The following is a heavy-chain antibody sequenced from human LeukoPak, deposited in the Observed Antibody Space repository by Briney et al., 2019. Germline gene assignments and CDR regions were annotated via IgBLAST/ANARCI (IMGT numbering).Heavy chain of an antibody. CDR2: IHYDGSNE. CDR3: AKNHRDAGDY. J-gene: IGHJ4*02. V-gene: IGHV3-30*02. D-gene: IGHD2-2*01. CDR1: GFTFSDYN. Sequence: RGSLRLSCAAPGFTFSDYNMHWVRQAPGKVLEWVAFIHYDGSNEYYADSVKGRFTISRDDSRNTLYLQMNSLRAEDTALYYCAKNHRDAGDYWGQGTLVTVSS.